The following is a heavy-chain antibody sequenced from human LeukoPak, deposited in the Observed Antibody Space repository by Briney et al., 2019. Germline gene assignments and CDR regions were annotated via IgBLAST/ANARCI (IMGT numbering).Heavy chain of an antibody. J-gene: IGHJ4*02. Sequence: GGSLRLSCESSGFTLNSYIMPWVRQAPGKGLEWVALISFEGRDKQYADAVKGRFTISKDNSKNTLYLQMNRLSGDDTSMYFCARAYGGLIDYWGQGTLVTVSS. CDR3: ARAYGGLIDY. D-gene: IGHD3-16*01. V-gene: IGHV3-30*04. CDR2: ISFEGRDK. CDR1: GFTLNSYI.